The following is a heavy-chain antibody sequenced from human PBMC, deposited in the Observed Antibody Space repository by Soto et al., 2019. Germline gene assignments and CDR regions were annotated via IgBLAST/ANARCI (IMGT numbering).Heavy chain of an antibody. CDR1: GGSISSGGYY. V-gene: IGHV4-31*03. Sequence: QVQLQESGPGLVKPSQTLSLTCTVSGGSISSGGYYWSWIRQHPGKGLEWIGYIYYSGSTYYNPSLXXXAXXSVDTSKHQSSLKPSAVTAADSAVYSCARSLGVAAAGPFDPWGQGTLVTVSS. D-gene: IGHD6-13*01. J-gene: IGHJ5*02. CDR2: IYYSGST. CDR3: ARSLGVAAAGPFDP.